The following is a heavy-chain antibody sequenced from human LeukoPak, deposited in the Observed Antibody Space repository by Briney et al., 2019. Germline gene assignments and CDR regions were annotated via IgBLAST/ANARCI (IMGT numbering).Heavy chain of an antibody. CDR1: GGSISSYY. CDR3: ARWAPSTSFDY. J-gene: IGHJ4*02. CDR2: IFYSGST. D-gene: IGHD2-2*01. V-gene: IGHV4-59*01. Sequence: SETLSLTCTVSGGSISSYYWSWLRQPPGKGLEWIGYIFYSGSTNYNPSLKSRVTISVDTSKNQFSLKLSSVTAADTAVYYCARWAPSTSFDYWGQGTLVTVSS.